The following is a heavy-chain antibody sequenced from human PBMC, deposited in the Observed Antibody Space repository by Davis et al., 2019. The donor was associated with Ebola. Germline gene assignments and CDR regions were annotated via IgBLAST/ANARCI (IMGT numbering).Heavy chain of an antibody. D-gene: IGHD4-11*01. CDR2: IYYSGST. Sequence: MPSETLSLTCTVSGGSISSSSYYWGWIRQPPGKGLEWIGSIYYSGSTYYNPSLKSRVTISVDTSKNQFSLKLSSVTAADTAVFYCARDQTVTTTDYGMDVWGKGTTVTVSS. J-gene: IGHJ6*04. V-gene: IGHV4-39*02. CDR1: GGSISSSSYY. CDR3: ARDQTVTTTDYGMDV.